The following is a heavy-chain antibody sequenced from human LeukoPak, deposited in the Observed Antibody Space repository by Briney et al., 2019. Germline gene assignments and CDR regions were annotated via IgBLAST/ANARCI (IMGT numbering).Heavy chain of an antibody. CDR3: AREFLGTTTPLFDY. CDR1: GVSVSSGSYY. J-gene: IGHJ4*02. V-gene: IGHV4-61*01. CDR2: IYYSGST. Sequence: PSETLSLTCTVSGVSVSSGSYYWSWIRQPPGKGLEWIGNIYYSGSTNYNPSLKSRVTISVDTSKNQFSLKLTSVTAADTAVYYCAREFLGTTTPLFDYWGQGTLVTVSS. D-gene: IGHD1-7*01.